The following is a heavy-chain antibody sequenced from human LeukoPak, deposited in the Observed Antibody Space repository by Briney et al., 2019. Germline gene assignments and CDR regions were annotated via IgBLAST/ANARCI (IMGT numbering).Heavy chain of an antibody. CDR1: GASFSGYY. V-gene: IGHV4-34*01. D-gene: IGHD4-17*01. CDR3: ARGAAGGDSNGSRAFDI. Sequence: SETLSLTCAVYGASFSGYYWSWIRQPPGKGLEWIGEINHSGSTNYNPSLKSRVTISVDTSKNQFSLKLSSVTAADTAVYYCARGAAGGDSNGSRAFDIWGQGTMVTVSS. CDR2: INHSGST. J-gene: IGHJ3*02.